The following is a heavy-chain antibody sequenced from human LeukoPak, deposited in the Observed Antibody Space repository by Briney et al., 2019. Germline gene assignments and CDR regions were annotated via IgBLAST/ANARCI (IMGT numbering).Heavy chain of an antibody. Sequence: PSETLSLTCTVSGGSISSSSYYWGWIRQPPGKGLEWIGSIYYSGSTYYNPSLKSRVTISVDTSKNQFSLKLSSVTAADTAVYYCARHYYDSSGYYYRNFDYWGQGTLVTVSS. CDR1: GGSISSSSYY. CDR2: IYYSGST. CDR3: ARHYYDSSGYYYRNFDY. V-gene: IGHV4-39*01. D-gene: IGHD3-22*01. J-gene: IGHJ4*02.